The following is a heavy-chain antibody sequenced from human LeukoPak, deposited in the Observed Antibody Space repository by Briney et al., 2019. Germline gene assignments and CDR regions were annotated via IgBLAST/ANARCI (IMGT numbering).Heavy chain of an antibody. CDR3: ARHVQVHLARSGSYGNWYFDL. D-gene: IGHD3-10*01. J-gene: IGHJ2*01. CDR1: GGSISSYY. CDR2: IYYSGST. V-gene: IGHV4-59*08. Sequence: SETLSLPCTVSGGSISSYYWSWIRQPPGKGLEWIGYIYYSGSTNYNPSLKSRVTISVDTSKNQFSLKLSSVTAADTAVYYCARHVQVHLARSGSYGNWYFDLWGRGTLVTVSS.